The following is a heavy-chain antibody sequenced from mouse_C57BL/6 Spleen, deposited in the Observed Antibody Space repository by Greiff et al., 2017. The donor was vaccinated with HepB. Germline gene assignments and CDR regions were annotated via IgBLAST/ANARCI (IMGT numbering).Heavy chain of an antibody. V-gene: IGHV1-62-2*01. D-gene: IGHD1-1*01. J-gene: IGHJ2*01. Sequence: QVQLKESGAELVKPGASVKLSCKASGYTFTEYTIHWVKQRPGQGLEWIGWFYPGSGSIKYNEKFKDKATLTADKSSSTAYMGLSSLTSEDSAVYICARRAIAGPFDYWGQGTTLTVSS. CDR2: FYPGSGSI. CDR1: GYTFTEYT. CDR3: ARRAIAGPFDY.